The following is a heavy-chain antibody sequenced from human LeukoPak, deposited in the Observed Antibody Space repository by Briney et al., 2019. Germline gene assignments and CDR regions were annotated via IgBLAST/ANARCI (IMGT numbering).Heavy chain of an antibody. J-gene: IGHJ4*02. CDR1: GFTLSYYW. CDR3: ARLSIAAAGKDH. CDR2: IKQDGSEK. V-gene: IGHV3-7*01. Sequence: GGSLRLSCAASGFTLSYYWMSWVRQAPGKGLEWVANIKQDGSEKYYVDSVKGRFTISRDNAKNSLYLQMNSLRAEDTAVYYCARLSIAAAGKDHWGQGTLVTVSS. D-gene: IGHD6-13*01.